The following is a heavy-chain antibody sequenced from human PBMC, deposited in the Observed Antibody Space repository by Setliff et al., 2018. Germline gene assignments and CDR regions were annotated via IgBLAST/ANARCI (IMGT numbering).Heavy chain of an antibody. CDR1: GFSFSNYG. J-gene: IGHJ4*02. D-gene: IGHD3-9*01. CDR3: GRDLTGKDDY. V-gene: IGHV3-21*05. Sequence: GSLRLSCVVSGFSFSNYGMTWVRQAPGKGLEWISYISTSSSTSYADSVKGRFTISRDNAKNTLYLEMNSLRAEDTAVYYCGRDLTGKDDYWGQGTLVTVSS. CDR2: ISTSSSTS.